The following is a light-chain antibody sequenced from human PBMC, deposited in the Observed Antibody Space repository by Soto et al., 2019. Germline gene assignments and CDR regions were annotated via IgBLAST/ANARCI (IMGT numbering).Light chain of an antibody. CDR1: ISDFVVYNY. J-gene: IGLJ1*01. CDR3: SSHTISSALQV. V-gene: IGLV2-14*01. Sequence: QSVLTQPASVSGSPGQSITISCTGTISDFVVYNYVSWYQQHPGKAPKLMIYGVSNRPSGVSNRFSGSKSGNTASLTISGLQADDEADYYCSSHTISSALQVFGTGTKLTVL. CDR2: GVS.